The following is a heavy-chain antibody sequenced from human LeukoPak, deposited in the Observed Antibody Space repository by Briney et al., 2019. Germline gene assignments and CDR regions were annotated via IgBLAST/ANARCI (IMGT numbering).Heavy chain of an antibody. Sequence: GASVKVSCKASGYSFNDKYLHWVRQAPGQGLEGMGSINPNSGGTNYAQKFQGRVTMTTDTSMSTAYMELSRLTSDDTAVYYCARAGGRSWFDPWGQGTLVTVSS. J-gene: IGHJ5*02. V-gene: IGHV1-2*02. CDR1: GYSFNDKY. CDR3: ARAGGRSWFDP. CDR2: INPNSGGT.